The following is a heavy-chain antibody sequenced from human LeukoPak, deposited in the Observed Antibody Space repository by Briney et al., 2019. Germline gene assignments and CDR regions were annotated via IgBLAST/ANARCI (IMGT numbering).Heavy chain of an antibody. D-gene: IGHD5-24*01. Sequence: PGGSLRLSCAASGFTFSSYAMSWVRQAPRKGLEWVSAISGSGGSTYYADSVKGRFTISRDNSKSTLYLQMNSLRAEDTAVYYCARGDDYKRRSFDYWGQGTLVTVSS. CDR3: ARGDDYKRRSFDY. J-gene: IGHJ4*02. CDR1: GFTFSSYA. V-gene: IGHV3-23*01. CDR2: ISGSGGST.